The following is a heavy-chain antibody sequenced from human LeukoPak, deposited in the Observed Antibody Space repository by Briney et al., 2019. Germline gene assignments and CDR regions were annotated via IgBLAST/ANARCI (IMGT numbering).Heavy chain of an antibody. J-gene: IGHJ4*02. CDR3: AKDRVSTVTTNYFDY. CDR2: ISGSGGTT. CDR1: GFTFSNYV. D-gene: IGHD4-17*01. V-gene: IGHV3-23*01. Sequence: PGGSLRLSCVAAGFTFSNYVMSWVRQAPGKGLEWVSSISGSGGTTYYGDSVKGRFTISRDNSRNTLYLQMNSLRAEDTAVYYCAKDRVSTVTTNYFDYWGQGTLVTVSS.